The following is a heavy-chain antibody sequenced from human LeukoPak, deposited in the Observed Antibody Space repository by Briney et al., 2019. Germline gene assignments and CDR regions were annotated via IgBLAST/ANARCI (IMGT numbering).Heavy chain of an antibody. CDR1: GGSISSSSNF. V-gene: IGHV4-39*01. D-gene: IGHD1-26*01. J-gene: IGHJ4*02. Sequence: SETLSLTCTVSGGSISSSSNFWGWIRQPPGKGLEWIGSISYSGSTYYNPSLKSRVTISVDTSKNQFSLKLSSVTAADTAVYYCARLTPYSGSPLGDYWGQGSLVTVSS. CDR2: ISYSGST. CDR3: ARLTPYSGSPLGDY.